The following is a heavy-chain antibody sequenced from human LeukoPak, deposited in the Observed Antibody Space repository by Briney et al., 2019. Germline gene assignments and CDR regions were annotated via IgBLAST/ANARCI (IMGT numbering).Heavy chain of an antibody. J-gene: IGHJ4*02. Sequence: PGGSLRLSCAASGFPFRTQWMTWVRQAPGKGLEWVANIKQDGSEKYYVDSVKGRFNISKDNAKNSLYLQMNSLRLADTAVYYCARGGSSISWFWVDWGQGTLVTVSS. CDR1: GFPFRTQW. CDR3: ARGGSSISWFWVD. V-gene: IGHV3-7*01. CDR2: IKQDGSEK. D-gene: IGHD6-19*01.